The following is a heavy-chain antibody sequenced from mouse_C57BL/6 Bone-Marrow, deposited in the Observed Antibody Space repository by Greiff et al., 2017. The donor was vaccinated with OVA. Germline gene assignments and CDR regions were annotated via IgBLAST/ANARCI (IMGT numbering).Heavy chain of an antibody. CDR3: ARQGIYDGDYGAMDY. J-gene: IGHJ4*01. CDR1: GFTFSSYG. V-gene: IGHV5-6*01. CDR2: ISSGGSYT. D-gene: IGHD2-3*01. Sequence: EVMLVESGGDLVKPGGSLKLSCAASGFTFSSYGMSWVRQTPDKRLEWVATISSGGSYTYYPDSVKGRFTISRDNAKNTLYLQMSSLKSEDTAMYYGARQGIYDGDYGAMDYWGQGTSVTVSS.